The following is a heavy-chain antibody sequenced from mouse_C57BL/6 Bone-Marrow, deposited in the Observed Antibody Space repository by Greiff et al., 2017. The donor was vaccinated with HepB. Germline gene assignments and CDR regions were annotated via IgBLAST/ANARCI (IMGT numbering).Heavy chain of an antibody. CDR2: ISDGGSYT. CDR1: GFTFTSYA. J-gene: IGHJ4*01. D-gene: IGHD2-10*02. Sequence: EVHLVQSGAGLVKPGGSLKLSCAASGFTFTSYAMSWVRQTPEKRLEWVATISDGGSYTYYPDNVKGRFTISRDKAKNKLYLQRSHLKSEDTAMYYSSRDPYDNTYAMDFWGQGTAVTVSS. V-gene: IGHV5-4*01. CDR3: SRDPYDNTYAMDF.